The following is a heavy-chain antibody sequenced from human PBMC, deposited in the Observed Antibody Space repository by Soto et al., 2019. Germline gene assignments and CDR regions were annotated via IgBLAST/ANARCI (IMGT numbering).Heavy chain of an antibody. J-gene: IGHJ4*02. D-gene: IGHD5-12*01. CDR3: AKEGDGYNYNYFDY. CDR1: GFTFRNYA. CDR2: ISGSGGST. Sequence: GGSLRLSCTASGFTFRNYAMSWVRQAPGKGLEWVSAISGSGGSTYYADSVKGRFTISRDYSKNTLYLQMNSLRAEDTAVYYCAKEGDGYNYNYFDYWGRGTLVTVSS. V-gene: IGHV3-23*01.